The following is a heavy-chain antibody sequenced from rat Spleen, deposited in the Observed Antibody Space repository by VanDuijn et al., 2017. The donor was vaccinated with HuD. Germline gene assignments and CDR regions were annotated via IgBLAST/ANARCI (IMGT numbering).Heavy chain of an antibody. CDR3: AKNNYCSYYCDY. CDR2: ISPSGGST. V-gene: IGHV5-19*01. D-gene: IGHD1-8*01. Sequence: EVQLVESGGGLVQPGRSLKLSCAASGFTFSNYGMYWIRQAPTKGLEWVASISPSGGSTYYPDSVKGRFTISRDNAKSTLYLQMNSLRSEDTATYYWAKNNYCSYYCDYGGQGVMVTVSS. CDR1: GFTFSNYG. J-gene: IGHJ2*01.